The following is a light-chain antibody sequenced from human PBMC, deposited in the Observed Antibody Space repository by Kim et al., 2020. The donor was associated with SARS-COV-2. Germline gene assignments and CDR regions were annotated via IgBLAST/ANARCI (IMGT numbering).Light chain of an antibody. J-gene: IGLJ1*01. V-gene: IGLV2-11*01. Sequence: QSALTQLRSVSGSPGQSVTISCTATSSDVGDYEYVSWYQQHPGKAPKLIIYGVDKRPSGVPDRFSGSKSGNTASLTISGLRAEDEADYYCCSHAGTFYVFGAGTKVTVL. CDR3: CSHAGTFYV. CDR1: SSDVGDYEY. CDR2: GVD.